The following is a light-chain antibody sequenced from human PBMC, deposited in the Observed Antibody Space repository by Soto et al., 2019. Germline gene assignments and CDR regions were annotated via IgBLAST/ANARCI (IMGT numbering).Light chain of an antibody. V-gene: IGKV1-33*01. CDR3: QQYDNLPLT. J-gene: IGKJ4*01. CDR1: QDISNY. CDR2: DAS. Sequence: DIKMSQSPSTLSASVGDRVTITCQASQDISNYLNWYQQKPGKAPKLLIYDASNLETGVPSRFSGSGSATDFTFTISSLQPEDIATYYCQQYDNLPLTFGGGTKVDIK.